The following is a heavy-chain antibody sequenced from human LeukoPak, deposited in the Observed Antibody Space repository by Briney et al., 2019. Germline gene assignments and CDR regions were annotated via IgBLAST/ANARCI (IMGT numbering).Heavy chain of an antibody. CDR2: ISYRGANT. Sequence: GGSLRLSRAASGFTFNNYAMNWVRQAPGKGREWVSGISYRGANTHNAASVKGGFTVSRDNPRNTLHLEMNSLRAEDTAVYYCAKVRDTSGWYHFDNWGEGTLVTVSS. V-gene: IGHV3-23*01. CDR1: GFTFNNYA. CDR3: AKVRDTSGWYHFDN. J-gene: IGHJ4*02. D-gene: IGHD6-19*01.